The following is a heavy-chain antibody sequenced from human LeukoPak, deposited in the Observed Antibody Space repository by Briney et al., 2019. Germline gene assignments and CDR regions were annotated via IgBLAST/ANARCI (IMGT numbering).Heavy chain of an antibody. CDR2: ISYDGSNK. D-gene: IGHD3-22*01. Sequence: GGSLRLSCAASGFTFSSCAMHWVRQAPGKGLEWVAVISYDGSNKYYADSVKGRFAISRDNSKNTLYLQMNSLRAEDTAVYYCARGRGGSSGYLDYWGQGTLVTVSS. CDR1: GFTFSSCA. CDR3: ARGRGGSSGYLDY. V-gene: IGHV3-30*09. J-gene: IGHJ4*02.